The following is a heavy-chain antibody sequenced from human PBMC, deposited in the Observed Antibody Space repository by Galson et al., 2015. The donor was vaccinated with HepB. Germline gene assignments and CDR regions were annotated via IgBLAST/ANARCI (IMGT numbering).Heavy chain of an antibody. CDR3: ARGGTGDRILDY. CDR1: GYSFTTYW. J-gene: IGHJ4*01. CDR2: IFPVDSDT. V-gene: IGHV5-51*03. D-gene: IGHD7-27*01. Sequence: QSGAEVKEPGKSLKISCKGSGYSFTTYWIGWVRQMPGRGLEWMGVIFPVDSDTRYSPSFQGQVIMSVDKSIATAYLQWSSLMPSDTAMYYCARGGTGDRILDYWGQGTPVTVSS.